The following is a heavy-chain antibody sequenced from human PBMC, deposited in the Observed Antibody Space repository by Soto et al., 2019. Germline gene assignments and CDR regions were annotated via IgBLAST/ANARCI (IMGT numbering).Heavy chain of an antibody. V-gene: IGHV1-18*01. J-gene: IGHJ3*02. Sequence: QAQLVQSGAEVRKPGASVNVSCRTSGYTFMNYGVSWVRQAPGQGLVWMGWINTYNGQTNVAQNFQGRVTLSLDASARTVYMELMSLRSDDTAMYFCVRYVIWSATLIWGVVARSFDIWGQGTPVTVSS. D-gene: IGHD3-3*01. CDR3: VRYVIWSATLIWGVVARSFDI. CDR1: GYTFMNYG. CDR2: INTYNGQT.